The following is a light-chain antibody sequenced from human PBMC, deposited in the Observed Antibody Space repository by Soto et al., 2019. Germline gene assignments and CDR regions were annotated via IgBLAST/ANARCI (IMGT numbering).Light chain of an antibody. CDR1: SSDIGAYDY. V-gene: IGLV2-14*01. CDR2: GVT. CDR3: FSFTTASTHV. J-gene: IGLJ1*01. Sequence: QGGLAQPAPLSGTPGQSITFSCTWPSSDIGAYDYFPWFPAHPARSPKLIITGVTNRPSGVSNRFSGFKSGNPATLTISGLQVKDEAEYFCFSFTTASTHVYGTGTKGTVL.